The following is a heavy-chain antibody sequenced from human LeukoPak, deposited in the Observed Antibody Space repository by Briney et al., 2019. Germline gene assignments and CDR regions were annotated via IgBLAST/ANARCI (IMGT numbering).Heavy chain of an antibody. V-gene: IGHV4-34*01. J-gene: IGHJ4*02. CDR1: GGSFSGYY. D-gene: IGHD3-16*01. CDR2: TNHSGST. CDR3: ARRRKLGEFDY. Sequence: SETLSLTCAVYGGSFSGYYWSWIRQPPGKGLEWIGETNHSGSTNYNPSLKSRVTISVDTSKNQFSLKLSSVTAADTAVYYCARRRKLGEFDYWGQGTLVTVSS.